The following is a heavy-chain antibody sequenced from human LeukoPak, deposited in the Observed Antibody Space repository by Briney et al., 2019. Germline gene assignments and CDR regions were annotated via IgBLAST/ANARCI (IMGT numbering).Heavy chain of an antibody. CDR3: ARDCDFQNWFDP. Sequence: GASVKVSCKASGYTFTSYYMHWVRQAPGQGLEWMGIINPSSGTTRYAQKFQGRVTMTRVTSTSTVYMDLSSLRSEDTAVYYCARDCDFQNWFDPWGQGTLVTVSS. CDR1: GYTFTSYY. J-gene: IGHJ5*02. CDR2: INPSSGTT. D-gene: IGHD3-3*01. V-gene: IGHV1-46*01.